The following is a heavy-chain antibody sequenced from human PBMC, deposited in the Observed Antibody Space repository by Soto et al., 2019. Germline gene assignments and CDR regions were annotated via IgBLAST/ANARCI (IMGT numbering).Heavy chain of an antibody. J-gene: IGHJ6*02. V-gene: IGHV3-23*01. CDR2: ISGSGGST. CDR1: GFTFSSYA. D-gene: IGHD5-18*01. CDR3: AKYTAMVPSPYYYYYYGMDV. Sequence: GGSLRLSCAASGFTFSSYAMSWVRQAPGKGLEWVSAISGSGGSTYYADSVKGRFTISRDNSKNTLYLQMNSLRAEDTAVYYCAKYTAMVPSPYYYYYYGMDVWGQGTTVTVSS.